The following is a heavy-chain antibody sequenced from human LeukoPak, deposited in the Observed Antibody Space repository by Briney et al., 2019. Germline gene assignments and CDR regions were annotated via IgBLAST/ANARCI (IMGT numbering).Heavy chain of an antibody. Sequence: PSETLSLACAVYGGSFSGYYWSWIRQPPGKGLEWIGEINHSGSTNYNPSLKSRVTISVDTSKNQFSLKLSSVTAADTAVYYCASGSSWGRAARRFDYWGQGTLVTVSS. CDR2: INHSGST. J-gene: IGHJ4*02. CDR3: ASGSSWGRAARRFDY. CDR1: GGSFSGYY. D-gene: IGHD6-13*01. V-gene: IGHV4-34*01.